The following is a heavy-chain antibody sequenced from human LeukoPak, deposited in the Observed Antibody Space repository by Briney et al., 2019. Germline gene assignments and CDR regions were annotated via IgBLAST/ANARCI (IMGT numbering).Heavy chain of an antibody. CDR1: GYTFTSYD. V-gene: IGHV1-69*05. CDR2: IIPIFGTA. D-gene: IGHD6-13*01. CDR3: AVDSSSWTFDY. Sequence: GASVKVSCKASGYTFTSYDINWLRQAPGQGLEWMGRIIPIFGTANYAQKFQGRVTITTDESTSAAYMELSSLRSEDTAVYYCAVDSSSWTFDYWGQGTLVTVSS. J-gene: IGHJ4*02.